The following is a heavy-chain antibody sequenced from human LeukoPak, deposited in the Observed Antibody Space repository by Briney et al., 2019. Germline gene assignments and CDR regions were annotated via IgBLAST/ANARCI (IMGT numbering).Heavy chain of an antibody. Sequence: GGSLRLSCAASGFTFSSYAMSWVRQAPGKGLELVSAISGSGGSTYYADSVKGRFTISRDNSKNTLYLQMNSLRAEHTAVYYCAKDQLLWFGDPYFDYWGQGTLVTVSS. CDR1: GFTFSSYA. V-gene: IGHV3-23*01. CDR2: ISGSGGST. CDR3: AKDQLLWFGDPYFDY. J-gene: IGHJ4*02. D-gene: IGHD3-10*01.